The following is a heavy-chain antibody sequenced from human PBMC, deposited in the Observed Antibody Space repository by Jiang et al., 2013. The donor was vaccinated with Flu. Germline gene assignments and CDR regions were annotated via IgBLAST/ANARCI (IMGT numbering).Heavy chain of an antibody. Sequence: VESGGSRWSSGGGPVRLSCAASDSPSLLPSRAGSGQAPGKGLAWVSIIFTGGNTLYADSVKGGFTISRDNSKNTLSLQMNSLRDEDTAVYYCARVPFRGGLQPPYYFDSWGQGTMVTVSS. J-gene: IGHJ4*02. D-gene: IGHD3-16*01. CDR1: DSPSLLPS. CDR3: ARVPFRGGLQPPYYFDS. CDR2: IFTGGNT. V-gene: IGHV3-66*01.